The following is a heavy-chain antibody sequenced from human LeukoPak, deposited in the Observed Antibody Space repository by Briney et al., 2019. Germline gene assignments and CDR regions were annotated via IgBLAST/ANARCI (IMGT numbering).Heavy chain of an antibody. D-gene: IGHD2-2*01. CDR3: ARQSIDIVIVPAAMLGWFDP. V-gene: IGHV1-46*01. Sequence: ASVKVSCKASGYTFTSYYMHWVRQAPGQGLEWMGIINPSGGSTSYAQKFQGRVTMTTDTSTSTAYMELRSLRSDDTAVYYCARQSIDIVIVPAAMLGWFDPWGQGTLVTVSS. CDR2: INPSGGST. J-gene: IGHJ5*02. CDR1: GYTFTSYY.